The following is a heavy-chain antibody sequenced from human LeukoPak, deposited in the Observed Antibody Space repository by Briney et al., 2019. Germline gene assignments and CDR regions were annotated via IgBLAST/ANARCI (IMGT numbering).Heavy chain of an antibody. Sequence: GGSLRLSCAASGFVFSNYWMSWVRQAPGKGLEWVAVIWYDGSNKYYADSVKGRFTISRDNSKNTLYLQMNSLRAEDTAVYYCASRGSYSHFDYWGQGTLVTVSS. CDR3: ASRGSYSHFDY. CDR2: IWYDGSNK. J-gene: IGHJ4*02. CDR1: GFVFSNYW. D-gene: IGHD1-26*01. V-gene: IGHV3-33*08.